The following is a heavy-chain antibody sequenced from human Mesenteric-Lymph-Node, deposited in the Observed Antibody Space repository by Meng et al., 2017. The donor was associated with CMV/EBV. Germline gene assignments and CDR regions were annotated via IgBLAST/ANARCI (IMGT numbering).Heavy chain of an antibody. D-gene: IGHD6-13*01. CDR3: ARELGPAAAVPWDYFDY. CDR2: IYYSGST. Sequence: SETLSLTCTVSGGSISSSSYYWGWIRQPPGKGLEWIGSIYYSGSTYYNPSLKSRVTISVDTSKNQFSLKLSSVTAADTAVYYCARELGPAAAVPWDYFDYWGQGTVITVSS. V-gene: IGHV4-39*07. CDR1: GGSISSSSYY. J-gene: IGHJ4*02.